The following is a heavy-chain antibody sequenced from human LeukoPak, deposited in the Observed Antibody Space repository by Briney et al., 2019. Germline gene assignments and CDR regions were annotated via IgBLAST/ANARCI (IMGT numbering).Heavy chain of an antibody. V-gene: IGHV1-69*05. CDR3: ARGPTTRHAN. CDR2: IIPIFGTA. Sequence: VASVKVSCKASGGTFSSYAISWVRQAPRQGLEWMGRIIPIFGTANYAQKFQGRVTITTDESTSTAYMELSSLRSEDTAVYYCARGPTTRHANWGQGTLVTVSS. D-gene: IGHD1-26*01. CDR1: GGTFSSYA. J-gene: IGHJ4*02.